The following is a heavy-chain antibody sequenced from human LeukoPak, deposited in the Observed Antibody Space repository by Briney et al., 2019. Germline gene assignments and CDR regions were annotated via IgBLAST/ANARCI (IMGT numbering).Heavy chain of an antibody. D-gene: IGHD3-9*01. J-gene: IGHJ4*02. V-gene: IGHV3-21*01. Sequence: GGSLRLSCAASGFTFRSYTMNWVRQAPGKGLEWVSSIGASSTYIYYADSVKGRFTISRDNAKDSLYPQMNSLRAEDTAVYYCARDYDILTGGFDYWGQGTLVTVSS. CDR1: GFTFRSYT. CDR3: ARDYDILTGGFDY. CDR2: IGASSTYI.